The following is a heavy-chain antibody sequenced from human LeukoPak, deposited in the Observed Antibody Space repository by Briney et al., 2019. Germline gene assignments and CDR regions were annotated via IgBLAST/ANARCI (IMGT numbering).Heavy chain of an antibody. CDR2: INPNSGGT. D-gene: IGHD3-9*01. V-gene: IGHV1-2*02. J-gene: IGHJ4*02. CDR1: GYTFTGYY. CDR3: ARTHYDILTGYGY. Sequence: GASVKVSCKASGYTFTGYYMHWVRQAPGQGLEWMGWINPNSGGTNYAQKFQGRVTMTRDTSISTAYMELSRLRSDDTAVYYCARTHYDILTGYGYWGQGTLVTVSS.